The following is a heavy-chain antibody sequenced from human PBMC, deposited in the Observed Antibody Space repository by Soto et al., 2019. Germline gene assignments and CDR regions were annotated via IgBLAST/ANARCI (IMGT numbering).Heavy chain of an antibody. CDR3: ASHVVMAGTRGFDH. CDR1: SGSVFSSNW. Sequence: QVQLQESGPGLVKPSGTLSLTCAVSSGSVFSSNWWSWVRLPPGKGLEWIGETRNSGGANYNPSLKSRVTIADDRYRNHLFLELSSVTAADTAVYSGASHVVMAGTRGFDHCGLGTLVTVSS. D-gene: IGHD6-19*01. V-gene: IGHV4-4*02. J-gene: IGHJ4*02. CDR2: TRNSGGA.